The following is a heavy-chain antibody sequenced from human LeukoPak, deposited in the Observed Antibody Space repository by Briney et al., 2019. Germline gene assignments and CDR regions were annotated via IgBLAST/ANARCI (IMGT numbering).Heavy chain of an antibody. CDR3: AKDGNSGTFDY. J-gene: IGHJ4*02. CDR2: IRHDASEK. V-gene: IGHV3-7*01. Sequence: PGGSLRLSCAASGFTFRTYWMSWVRQAPGKGLEWVAKIRHDASEKYHVDSVKGRFTISRDNAKNSLYLQMNSLRAEDTAVYYCAKDGNSGTFDYWGQGTLVTVSS. D-gene: IGHD3-10*01. CDR1: GFTFRTYW.